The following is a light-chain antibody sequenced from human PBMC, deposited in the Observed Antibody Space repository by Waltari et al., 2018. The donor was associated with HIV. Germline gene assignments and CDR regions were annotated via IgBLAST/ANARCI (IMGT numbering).Light chain of an antibody. CDR2: ANN. Sequence: QSVLTQPPSVSGAPGQRVTISCTGSSSNVGAHYGVHWYQQLPRPAPNLLIYANNNRPSGVPDRFSGSKSGTSASLAITGLQAEDEADYYCQSYDSSLSRSIFGGGTKLTVL. CDR1: SSNVGAHYG. CDR3: QSYDSSLSRSI. V-gene: IGLV1-40*01. J-gene: IGLJ2*01.